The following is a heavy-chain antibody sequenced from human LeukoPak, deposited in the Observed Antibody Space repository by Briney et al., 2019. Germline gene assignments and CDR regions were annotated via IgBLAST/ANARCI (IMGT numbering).Heavy chain of an antibody. J-gene: IGHJ6*02. CDR3: ARGYGMDV. CDR2: IYTSGST. CDR1: GGSISSGSYY. V-gene: IGHV4-61*02. Sequence: SETLSLTCTVSGGSISSGSYYWSWIRQPPGKGLEWIGRIYTSGSTNYNPSLKSRVTISVDTSKNQFSLKLSSVTAADTAVYYCARGYGMDVWGQGTTVTVSS.